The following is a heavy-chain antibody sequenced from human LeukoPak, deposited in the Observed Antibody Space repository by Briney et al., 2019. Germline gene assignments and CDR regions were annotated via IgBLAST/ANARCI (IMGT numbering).Heavy chain of an antibody. D-gene: IGHD6-19*01. V-gene: IGHV3-53*01. J-gene: IGHJ4*02. CDR2: IYSGGTT. Sequence: GGSLRLSCAASGFTVNYMSWVRQAPGQGLEWVSLIYSGGTTYYADSVKGRFTISRDNSKNTLYLQMNSLRAEDTAVYYCARVSSSGWRDFDYWGQGTLVTVSS. CDR3: ARVSSSGWRDFDY. CDR1: GFTVNY.